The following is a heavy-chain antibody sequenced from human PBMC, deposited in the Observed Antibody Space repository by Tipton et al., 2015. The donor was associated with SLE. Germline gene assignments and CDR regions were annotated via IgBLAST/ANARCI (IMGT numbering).Heavy chain of an antibody. D-gene: IGHD2-15*01. CDR3: ARHYCTGDGCYSAVGDS. J-gene: IGHJ4*02. CDR2: MYHSGNT. V-gene: IGHV4-38-2*01. CDR1: GYSISSGYY. Sequence: GLVKPSETLSLTCGVSGYSISSGYYWGWIRQPPGKGLEWIASMYHSGNTYYNPSLKSRVTISLDMSNNQFSLMLSSVTAADTAVYYCARHYCTGDGCYSAVGDSWGQGTLVIISS.